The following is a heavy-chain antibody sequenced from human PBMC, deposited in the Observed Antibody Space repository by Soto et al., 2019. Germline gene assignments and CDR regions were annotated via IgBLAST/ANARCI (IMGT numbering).Heavy chain of an antibody. J-gene: IGHJ6*02. D-gene: IGHD6-13*01. Sequence: GASVKVSCKASGYTFTGYFMNWMRQAPGQKLEWMGWINAGNGNTKYSQKLQGRVTITRDTSSSTAYMQLSSLRSEDTAVYYCARGLEGAAAGTPHYYYYGMDVGGQGTTVTVSS. CDR1: GYTFTGYF. CDR3: ARGLEGAAAGTPHYYYYGMDV. CDR2: INAGNGNT. V-gene: IGHV1-3*01.